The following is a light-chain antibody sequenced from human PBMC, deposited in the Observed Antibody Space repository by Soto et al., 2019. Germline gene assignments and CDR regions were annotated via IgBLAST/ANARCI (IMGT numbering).Light chain of an antibody. J-gene: IGKJ5*01. Sequence: IVLTPSPATLSVSPGEGVTLSCRASQTVPSRIAWYQQKPGQAPSLLIYGASTRATGVPDRFSGTGSGTEFTLTISRLEPEDFAVYYCQQRSNWPITFGQGTRLEIK. V-gene: IGKV3-15*01. CDR1: QTVPSR. CDR2: GAS. CDR3: QQRSNWPIT.